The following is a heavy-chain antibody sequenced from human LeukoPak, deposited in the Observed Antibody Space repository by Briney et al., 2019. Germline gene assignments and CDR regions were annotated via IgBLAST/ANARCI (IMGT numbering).Heavy chain of an antibody. J-gene: IGHJ4*02. D-gene: IGHD3-3*02. CDR1: GYTFTSYG. V-gene: IGHV1-2*02. CDR2: INPNSGGT. Sequence: PSVKLSCKASGYTFTSYGISWVRQAPGQGLEWMGWINPNSGGTNYAQKFPGRVTMTRDTSISTAYMELSRLRSDDTAVYYCARDSQPIFGVVISFNFDYWGQGTLVTVSS. CDR3: ARDSQPIFGVVISFNFDY.